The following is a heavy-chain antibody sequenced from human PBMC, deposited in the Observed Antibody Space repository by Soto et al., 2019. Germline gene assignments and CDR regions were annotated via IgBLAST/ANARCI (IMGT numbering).Heavy chain of an antibody. D-gene: IGHD1-26*01. CDR2: IIPVFGTA. Sequence: QVQLVQSGAEVKKPGSSVKVSCKASGGVFRNYAINWVRQAPGQGLEWMGGIIPVFGTADYPQKFQGRVTITADESTTTAYRELTSLKTEDTAVYFCARDRWGSYSFDSWGQGNLVTVAS. CDR3: ARDRWGSYSFDS. V-gene: IGHV1-69*01. J-gene: IGHJ5*01. CDR1: GGVFRNYA.